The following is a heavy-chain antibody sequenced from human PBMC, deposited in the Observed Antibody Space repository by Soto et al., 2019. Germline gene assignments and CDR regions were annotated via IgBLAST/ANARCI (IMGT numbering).Heavy chain of an antibody. Sequence: GGSLRLSCAASGFPFSGSAMHWVRQASGKGLEWVGRIRSKANSYATAYAASVKGRFTISRDDSENTAYLHMNSLKTEDTAVYYCTRSTSGDYYYYYGLDVWGQGTTVTVSS. J-gene: IGHJ6*02. D-gene: IGHD3-10*01. CDR2: IRSKANSYAT. CDR3: TRSTSGDYYYYYGLDV. V-gene: IGHV3-73*01. CDR1: GFPFSGSA.